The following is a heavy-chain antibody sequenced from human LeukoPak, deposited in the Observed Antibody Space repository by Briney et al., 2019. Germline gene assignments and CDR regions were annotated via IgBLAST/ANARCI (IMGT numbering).Heavy chain of an antibody. CDR3: ARYSSSRGTHFDY. D-gene: IGHD6-13*01. CDR1: GYTFIGYY. J-gene: IGHJ4*02. CDR2: INPNSGGT. Sequence: GASVKVSCKASGYTFIGYYMHWVRQAPGQGLEWMGWINPNSGGTNYAQKFQGRVTMTRDTSISTAYMELSRLRSDDTAVYYCARYSSSRGTHFDYWGQGTLVTVSS. V-gene: IGHV1-2*02.